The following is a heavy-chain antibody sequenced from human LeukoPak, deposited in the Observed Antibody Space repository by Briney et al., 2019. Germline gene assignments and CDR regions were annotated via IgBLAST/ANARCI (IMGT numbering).Heavy chain of an antibody. Sequence: ASVKVSCKASGYTFTSYGISWVRQAPGQGLEWMGWISAYNGNTNYAQKLQGRVTMTPDTSTSTAYMELRSLRSDDTAVYYCARVTTWLLNGPRQSWFDPWGQGTLVTVSS. V-gene: IGHV1-18*01. CDR2: ISAYNGNT. J-gene: IGHJ5*02. CDR1: GYTFTSYG. CDR3: ARVTTWLLNGPRQSWFDP. D-gene: IGHD3-22*01.